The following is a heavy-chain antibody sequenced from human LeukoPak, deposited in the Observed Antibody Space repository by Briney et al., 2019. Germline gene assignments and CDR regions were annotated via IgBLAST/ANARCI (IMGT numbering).Heavy chain of an antibody. Sequence: GASVKVSCKASGGTFSSYAISWVRQAPGQGLEWMGGIIPIFGTANYAQKFQGRVTITTDESTSTAYMELSSLRSEDTAVYYCARGKYYYDSSGYYYPYNWFDPWGQGTLVTVSS. V-gene: IGHV1-69*05. D-gene: IGHD3-22*01. CDR2: IIPIFGTA. J-gene: IGHJ5*02. CDR3: ARGKYYYDSSGYYYPYNWFDP. CDR1: GGTFSSYA.